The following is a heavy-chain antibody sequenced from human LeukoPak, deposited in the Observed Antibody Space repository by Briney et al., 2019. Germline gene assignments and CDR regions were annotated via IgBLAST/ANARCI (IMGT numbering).Heavy chain of an antibody. Sequence: GGSLRLSCAASGFTFSSYGMHWVRQAPGKGLEWVAFLRYDGTNKYYADSVKGRFTISRDNSKNTLYLQMNSLRAEDTAVYYCAKEYDILTGYYALDIWGQGTMVTVSS. V-gene: IGHV3-30*02. J-gene: IGHJ3*02. CDR3: AKEYDILTGYYALDI. CDR2: LRYDGTNK. D-gene: IGHD3-9*01. CDR1: GFTFSSYG.